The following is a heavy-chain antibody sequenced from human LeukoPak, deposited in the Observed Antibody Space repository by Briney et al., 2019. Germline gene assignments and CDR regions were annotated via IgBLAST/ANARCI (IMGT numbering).Heavy chain of an antibody. CDR2: ISAYNGNT. CDR3: ARDLFSVVVSPRQYYYYYMDV. CDR1: GYTFTSYG. D-gene: IGHD2-15*01. J-gene: IGHJ6*03. Sequence: ASVKVSCKASGYTFTSYGISWVRQAPGQGLEWMGWISAYNGNTNYAQKLQGRVTMTTDTSTSTAYMELRSLRSDDTAVYYCARDLFSVVVSPRQYYYYYMDVWGKGTTVTVSS. V-gene: IGHV1-18*01.